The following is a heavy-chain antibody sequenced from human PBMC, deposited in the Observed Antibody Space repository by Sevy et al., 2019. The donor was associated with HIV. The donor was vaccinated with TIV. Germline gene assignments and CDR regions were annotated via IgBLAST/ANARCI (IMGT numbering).Heavy chain of an antibody. CDR3: AKAPNGYYGSGREGYYFDY. D-gene: IGHD3-10*01. CDR1: GFTFSSYA. J-gene: IGHJ4*02. CDR2: ISGSGGST. Sequence: GESLKISCAASGFTFSSYAMSWVRQAPGKGLEWVSAISGSGGSTYHADSVKGRFTISRDNSKNTLYLQMNSLRAEDMAVYYCAKAPNGYYGSGREGYYFDYWGQGTLVTVSS. V-gene: IGHV3-23*01.